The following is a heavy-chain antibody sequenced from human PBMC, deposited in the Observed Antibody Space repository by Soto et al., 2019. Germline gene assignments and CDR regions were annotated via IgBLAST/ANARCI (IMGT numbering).Heavy chain of an antibody. CDR1: GGSISSYY. CDR3: AGMPCGVYARVEFAP. J-gene: IGHJ5*02. V-gene: IGHV4-59*01. Sequence: PSETLSLTCTVSGGSISSYYWSWIRQPPGKGQEWIGYIYYSGSTNYNPSLKSRVTISVDTSKNQFSLKLSSVTAADTAVYYCAGMPCGVYARVEFAPWGQGTLVTVSS. D-gene: IGHD2-8*01. CDR2: IYYSGST.